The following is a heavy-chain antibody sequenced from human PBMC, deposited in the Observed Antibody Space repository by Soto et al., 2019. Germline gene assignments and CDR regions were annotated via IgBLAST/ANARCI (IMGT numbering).Heavy chain of an antibody. D-gene: IGHD2-15*01. CDR1: GYTFTSYD. CDR3: ARGYCSGGSCYSFGNH. J-gene: IGHJ5*02. V-gene: IGHV1-8*01. CDR2: MNPNSGNT. Sequence: QVQLVQSGAEVKKPGASVKVSCKASGYTFTSYDINWVRQATGQGLEWMGWMNPNSGNTGYAQKFQGRVTRTRNTSISTAYMELSSLRSEDTAVYYGARGYCSGGSCYSFGNHWGQGTLVTVSS.